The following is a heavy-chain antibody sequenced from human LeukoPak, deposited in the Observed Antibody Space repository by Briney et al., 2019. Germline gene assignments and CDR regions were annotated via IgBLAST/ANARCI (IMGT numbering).Heavy chain of an antibody. CDR1: GFTVSAYA. CDR2: IYDDNT. V-gene: IGHV3-23*01. Sequence: GGSLRLSCAASGFTVSAYAMAWVRQAPGKGLEWVSTIYDDNTYYADSVKGRFAISTDNSKNTLYLQMNSLRAEDTAVYYCARDVVGATYFDWGQGTLVTVSS. J-gene: IGHJ4*02. D-gene: IGHD1-26*01. CDR3: ARDVVGATYFD.